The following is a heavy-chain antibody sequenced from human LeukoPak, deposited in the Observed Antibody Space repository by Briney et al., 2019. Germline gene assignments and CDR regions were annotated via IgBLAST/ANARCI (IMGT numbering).Heavy chain of an antibody. Sequence: GGSLRLSCAASGFTFSTYSMNWVRQAPGKGLEWVSSISRNSRYIYYADSVKGRFTISRDNAKNSLYLQMNSLKAEDTAVYYCARDCIEGPCDIWGQGTMVTVSS. V-gene: IGHV3-21*01. CDR3: ARDCIEGPCDI. D-gene: IGHD1-26*01. CDR1: GFTFSTYS. J-gene: IGHJ3*02. CDR2: ISRNSRYI.